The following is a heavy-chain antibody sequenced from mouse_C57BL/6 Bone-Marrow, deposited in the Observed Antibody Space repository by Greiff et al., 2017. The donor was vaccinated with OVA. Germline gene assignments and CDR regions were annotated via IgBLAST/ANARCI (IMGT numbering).Heavy chain of an antibody. J-gene: IGHJ3*01. CDR1: GYTFTSYG. D-gene: IGHD2-1*01. CDR3: ARKRAIFYGNVSWFAY. Sequence: QVQLKESGAELARPGASVKLSCKASGYTFTSYGISWVKQRTGQGLEWIGEIYPRSGNTYYNEKFKGKATLTADKSSSTAYMELRSLTSEDSAVYFCARKRAIFYGNVSWFAYWGQGTLVTVSA. CDR2: IYPRSGNT. V-gene: IGHV1-81*01.